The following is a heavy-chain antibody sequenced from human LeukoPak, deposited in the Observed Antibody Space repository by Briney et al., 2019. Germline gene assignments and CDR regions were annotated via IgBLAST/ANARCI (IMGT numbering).Heavy chain of an antibody. CDR3: ARLCYGRMVYYFDY. Sequence: GASVKVSCKASGYTFTSYGISWVRQAPGQGLEWMGWISAYNGNTNYAQKLQGRVTMTTDTSTSTAYMELRSLRSDDTAVYYCARLCYGRMVYYFDYWGQGTLVTVSS. CDR1: GYTFTSYG. V-gene: IGHV1-18*01. D-gene: IGHD2-8*01. J-gene: IGHJ4*02. CDR2: ISAYNGNT.